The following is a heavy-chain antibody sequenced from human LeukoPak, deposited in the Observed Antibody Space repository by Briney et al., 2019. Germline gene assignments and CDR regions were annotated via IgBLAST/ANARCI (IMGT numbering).Heavy chain of an antibody. J-gene: IGHJ4*02. D-gene: IGHD5-18*01. V-gene: IGHV1-3*01. CDR3: ARGEDTAMVKDYFDY. CDR2: INAGNGNT. CDR1: GYTFTGYD. Sequence: ASVKVSCKASGYTFTGYDINWVRQAPGQRLEWMGWINAGNGNTKYSQKFQGRVTITRDTSASTAYMELSSLRSEDTAVYYCARGEDTAMVKDYFDYWGQGTLVTVSS.